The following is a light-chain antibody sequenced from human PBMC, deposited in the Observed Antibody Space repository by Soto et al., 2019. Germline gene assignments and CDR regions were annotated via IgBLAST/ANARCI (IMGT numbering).Light chain of an antibody. Sequence: QSALTQPASVSGSPGQSITISCTGTSRDVGSYNLVSWYQQHPGKAPKLMIYEGSKRPSGVSNRFSGSKSGNTASLTISGLQAEDEAYYYCCSYAGSRTWLFGGGPDLTVL. J-gene: IGLJ2*01. CDR2: EGS. CDR1: SRDVGSYNL. CDR3: CSYAGSRTWL. V-gene: IGLV2-23*01.